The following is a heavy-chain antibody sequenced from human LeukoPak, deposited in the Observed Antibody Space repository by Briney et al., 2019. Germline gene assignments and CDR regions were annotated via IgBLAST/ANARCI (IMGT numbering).Heavy chain of an antibody. Sequence: GSSVKVSCKASRGTFSSYAISWVRQAPGQGLEWMGGIIPIFGTANYAQKFQGRVTITTDESTSTAYMELSSLRSEDTAVYYCASPYSSGWYYFDYWGQGTLVTVSS. J-gene: IGHJ4*02. V-gene: IGHV1-69*05. CDR3: ASPYSSGWYYFDY. CDR2: IIPIFGTA. CDR1: RGTFSSYA. D-gene: IGHD6-19*01.